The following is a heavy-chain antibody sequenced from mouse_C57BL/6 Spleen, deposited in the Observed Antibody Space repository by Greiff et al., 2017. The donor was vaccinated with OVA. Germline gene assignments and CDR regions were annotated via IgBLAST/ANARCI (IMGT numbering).Heavy chain of an antibody. V-gene: IGHV1-15*01. CDR1: GYTFTDYE. D-gene: IGHD1-1*01. J-gene: IGHJ2*01. CDR2: IDPETGGT. CDR3: TRSDGSSYYFDY. Sequence: QVQLQQSGAELVRPGASVTLSCKASGYTFTDYEMHWVKQTPVHGLEWIGAIDPETGGTAYNQKFKGKGILTADKSSSTAYMELRSLTSEDSAVYYCTRSDGSSYYFDYWGQGTTLTVSS.